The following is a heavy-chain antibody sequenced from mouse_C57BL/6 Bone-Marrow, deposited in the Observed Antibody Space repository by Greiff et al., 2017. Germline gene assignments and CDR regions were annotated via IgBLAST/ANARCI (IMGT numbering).Heavy chain of an antibody. CDR1: GFTFSSYG. D-gene: IGHD4-1*01. CDR3: ARHWDGYAMDY. Sequence: EVKLVESGGDLVKPGGSLKLSCAASGFTFSSYGMSWVRQTPAKRLEWVATISSGGSYTYSPDSVKGRFTISRDNAKNTLYLQMSSLKSEDTAMYYCARHWDGYAMDYWGQGTSGTVSS. CDR2: ISSGGSYT. J-gene: IGHJ4*01. V-gene: IGHV5-6*01.